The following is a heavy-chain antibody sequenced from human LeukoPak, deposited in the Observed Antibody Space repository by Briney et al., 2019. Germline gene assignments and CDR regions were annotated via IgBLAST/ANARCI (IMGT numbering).Heavy chain of an antibody. CDR2: IHHSGST. CDR3: AKDETTGYDGPANFDY. J-gene: IGHJ4*02. V-gene: IGHV4-38-2*02. Sequence: SETLSLTCTVSGYSISSGYYWGWIRQPPGKGLEWIGSIHHSGSTYYNPPLKSRVTISEDTSKNQFSLKLRSVTAADTALYYCAKDETTGYDGPANFDYWGQGTLVTVSS. CDR1: GYSISSGYY. D-gene: IGHD3-9*01.